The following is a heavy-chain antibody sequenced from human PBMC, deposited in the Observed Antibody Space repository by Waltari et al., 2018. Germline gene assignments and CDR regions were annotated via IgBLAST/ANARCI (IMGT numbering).Heavy chain of an antibody. Sequence: EVQLVESGGGLIQPGGSLRLSCAASGFTVSSNYMSWVRQAPGKGLEWVSVIYSGGSTYSADSVKGRFTISRDNSKNTLYLQMNSLRAEDTAVYYCARVSLPYYYDSSGSWWYFDYWGQGTLVTVSS. CDR1: GFTVSSNY. J-gene: IGHJ4*02. CDR3: ARVSLPYYYDSSGSWWYFDY. D-gene: IGHD3-22*01. V-gene: IGHV3-53*01. CDR2: IYSGGST.